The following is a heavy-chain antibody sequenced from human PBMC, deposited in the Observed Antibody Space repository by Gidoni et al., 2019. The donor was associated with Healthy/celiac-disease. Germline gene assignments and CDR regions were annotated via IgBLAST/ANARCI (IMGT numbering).Heavy chain of an antibody. CDR3: AATDYYYDSSGYLPDY. D-gene: IGHD3-22*01. CDR2: IVVGSGNT. Sequence: QMQLVQSGPEVKKPGTSVKVSCKASGFTFTSSAMLWVRQARGQRLEWIGWIVVGSGNTNYAQKFQERVTITRDMSTSTAYMELSSLRSEDTAVYYCAATDYYYDSSGYLPDYWGQGTLVTVSS. J-gene: IGHJ4*02. V-gene: IGHV1-58*02. CDR1: GFTFTSSA.